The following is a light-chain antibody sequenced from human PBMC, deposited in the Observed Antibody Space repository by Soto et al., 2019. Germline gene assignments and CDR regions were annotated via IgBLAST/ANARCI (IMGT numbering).Light chain of an antibody. CDR2: AAS. CDR1: QGISSY. V-gene: IGKV1-9*01. CDR3: QQLNSYSLT. Sequence: DIQLTPSPSFLSASVGDRVTITCRASQGISSYLAWYQQKPGKAPKLLIYAASTLQSGVPSRFSGSGSGTEFTLTISSLQPEDFATYYCQQLNSYSLTFGGGTKVDIK. J-gene: IGKJ4*01.